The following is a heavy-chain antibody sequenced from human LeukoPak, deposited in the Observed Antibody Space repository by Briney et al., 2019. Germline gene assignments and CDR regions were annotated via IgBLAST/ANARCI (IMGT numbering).Heavy chain of an antibody. Sequence: GGSLRLSCAASGFTFSRSWMTWVRQAPGKGVEWVASINEDGSEIHYVDSVKGRFTISRDNAKDSLYLQMNSLTAEDTAIYYCVRAYHPGGWFDPWGQGTLVTVSS. CDR2: INEDGSEI. CDR1: GFTFSRSW. D-gene: IGHD2-21*01. J-gene: IGHJ5*02. V-gene: IGHV3-7*04. CDR3: VRAYHPGGWFDP.